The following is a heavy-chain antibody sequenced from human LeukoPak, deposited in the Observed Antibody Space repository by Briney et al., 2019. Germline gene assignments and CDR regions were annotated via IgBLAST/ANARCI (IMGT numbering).Heavy chain of an antibody. CDR3: ASLRLDY. CDR1: GFTFSSYA. J-gene: IGHJ4*02. V-gene: IGHV3-23*01. CDR2: ISPSGDSP. Sequence: PGGSLRLSCAASGFTFSSYAMNWVRQSPGKGLEWISHISPSGDSPYYADSVRGRFTIARDNSKNTVYLQTNSLRPEDTAIYYCASLRLDYWGQGTLVTVSS.